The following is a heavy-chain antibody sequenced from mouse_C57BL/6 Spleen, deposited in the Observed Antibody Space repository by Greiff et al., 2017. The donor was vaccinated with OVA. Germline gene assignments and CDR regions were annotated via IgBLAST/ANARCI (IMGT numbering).Heavy chain of an antibody. V-gene: IGHV3-1*01. D-gene: IGHD2-4*01. CDR2: ISYSGST. J-gene: IGHJ1*03. Sequence: VQLKESGPGMVKPSQSLSLTCTVTGYSITSGYDWHWIRHFPGNKLEWMGYISYSGSTNYNPSLKSRISITHDTSKNHFFLKLNSVTTEDTATYYCARDKNYDYDWYFDVWGTGTTVTVSS. CDR3: ARDKNYDYDWYFDV. CDR1: GYSITSGYD.